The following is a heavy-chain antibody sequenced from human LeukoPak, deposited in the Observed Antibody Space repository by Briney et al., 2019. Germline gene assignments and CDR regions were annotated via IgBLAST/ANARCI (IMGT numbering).Heavy chain of an antibody. J-gene: IGHJ6*02. CDR2: IIPIFGIA. Sequence: ASVKVSCKASGGTFSSYAISRVRQAPGQGLEWMGRIIPIFGIANYAQKFQGRVTITADKSTSTAYMELSSPRSEDTAVYYCAGGGDLQALLGKRPYYYYYGMDVWGQGTTVTVSS. CDR1: GGTFSSYA. CDR3: AGGGDLQALLGKRPYYYYYGMDV. D-gene: IGHD7-27*01. V-gene: IGHV1-69*04.